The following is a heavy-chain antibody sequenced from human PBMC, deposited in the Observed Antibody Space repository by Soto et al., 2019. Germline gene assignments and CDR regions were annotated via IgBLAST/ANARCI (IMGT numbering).Heavy chain of an antibody. J-gene: IGHJ4*02. D-gene: IGHD3-10*01. CDR2: ISSSGSTI. CDR1: GFTFSSYE. Sequence: GGSLRLSCAASGFTFSSYEMNWVRQAPGKGLEWVSYISSSGSTIYYADSVKGRFTISRDNAKNSLYLQMDSLRAEDTAVYYCARGRITMVRGATYFDYWGQGTLVTVSS. V-gene: IGHV3-48*03. CDR3: ARGRITMVRGATYFDY.